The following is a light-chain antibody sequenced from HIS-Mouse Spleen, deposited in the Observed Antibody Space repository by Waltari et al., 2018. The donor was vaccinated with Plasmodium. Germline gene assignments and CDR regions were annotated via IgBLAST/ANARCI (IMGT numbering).Light chain of an antibody. CDR3: MQGTHWAGT. V-gene: IGKV2-30*02. Sequence: DVVMTQSPLSLPVTLGQPASISCRSSQRLVHSDGNTYLNWFQQRPGQSPRRLIYKVSNRDSGVPDRFSGSGSGTDFTLKISRVEAEDVGVYYCMQGTHWAGTFGQGTKVEIK. CDR2: KVS. CDR1: QRLVHSDGNTY. J-gene: IGKJ1*01.